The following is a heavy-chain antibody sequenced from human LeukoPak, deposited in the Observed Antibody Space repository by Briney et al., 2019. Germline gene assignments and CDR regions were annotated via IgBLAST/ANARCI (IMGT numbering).Heavy chain of an antibody. CDR1: GFSFSRDW. J-gene: IGHJ4*02. D-gene: IGHD6-19*01. Sequence: GGSLRLSCAASGFSFSRDWMHWVRQVPGKGLVWVSRINSDGSSTKYADSVQGRFTISRDNAKNTLYLQMNSLRAEDTAVYYCARHNGWYDYWGQGTLVAVSS. CDR2: INSDGSST. V-gene: IGHV3-74*03. CDR3: ARHNGWYDY.